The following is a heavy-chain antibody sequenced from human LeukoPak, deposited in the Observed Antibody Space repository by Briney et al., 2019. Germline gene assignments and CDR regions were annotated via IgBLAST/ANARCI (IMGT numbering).Heavy chain of an antibody. Sequence: PSGTLSLTCAVYGGSFSGYYWSWIRQPPGKGLEWIGEINHSGSTNYNPSLKSRVTISVDTSKNQFSLKLSSVTAADTAVYYCARVGCSGGSCYRYFDLWGRGTLVTVSS. D-gene: IGHD2-15*01. CDR1: GGSFSGYY. CDR3: ARVGCSGGSCYRYFDL. J-gene: IGHJ2*01. CDR2: INHSGST. V-gene: IGHV4-34*01.